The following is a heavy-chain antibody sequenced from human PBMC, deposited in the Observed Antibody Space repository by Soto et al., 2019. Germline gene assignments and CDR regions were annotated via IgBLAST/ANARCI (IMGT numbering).Heavy chain of an antibody. CDR1: GFTFSNYW. D-gene: IGHD3-10*01. Sequence: EVQLVESGGGLVQPGGSLILSCAASGFTFSNYWMVWVRQAPRKGLVWVSRIIGDGLYTTYADSVKGRFTISRDNAKNTVYLQMNNLRVEDTAVYYCARGILGSGTANDHWGQGTLVTVSS. V-gene: IGHV3-74*03. J-gene: IGHJ4*02. CDR2: IIGDGLYT. CDR3: ARGILGSGTANDH.